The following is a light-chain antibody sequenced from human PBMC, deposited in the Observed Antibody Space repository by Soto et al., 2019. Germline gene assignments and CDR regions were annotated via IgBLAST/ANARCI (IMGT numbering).Light chain of an antibody. CDR3: QPRYAWPPLT. CDR2: DAS. CDR1: ESVSIF. Sequence: EIVLTQSPATLSLSPGERATLSCRASESVSIFLAWYQLKPGQAPRLLIHDASNRAAGIPARFSGSGSGTDFNLPISSLEHEDFAVYCCQPRYAWPPLTFGQGTRLDI. V-gene: IGKV3-11*01. J-gene: IGKJ5*01.